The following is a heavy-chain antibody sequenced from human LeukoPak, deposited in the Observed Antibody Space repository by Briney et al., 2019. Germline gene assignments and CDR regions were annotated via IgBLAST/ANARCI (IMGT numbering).Heavy chain of an antibody. V-gene: IGHV4-34*01. CDR1: GGSFIGYY. CDR2: TNHSRST. J-gene: IGHJ6*03. Sequence: SETLSLTSAVYGGSFIGYYWSWIRQPPGKGLEWSGETNHSRSTNYNPSLKSQVTITVATAKNQFSLKLRSVTAADTDMYDCDRHKIGGGSSTKGYYYYYYMHVWGKGTTVSICS. CDR3: DRHKIGGGSSTKGYYYYYYMHV. D-gene: IGHD2-15*01.